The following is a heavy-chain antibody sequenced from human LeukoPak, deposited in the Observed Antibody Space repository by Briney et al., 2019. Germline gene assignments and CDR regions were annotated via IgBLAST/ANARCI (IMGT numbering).Heavy chain of an antibody. J-gene: IGHJ4*02. Sequence: SVKVSCKASEGTFSSYAISWVRQAPGQGLEWMGGIIPIFGTANYAQKFQGRVTITADESTSTAYMELSSLRSEDTAVYYCARDVYITRGYYFDYWGQGTLVTVSS. CDR2: IIPIFGTA. CDR1: EGTFSSYA. D-gene: IGHD3-10*01. V-gene: IGHV1-69*01. CDR3: ARDVYITRGYYFDY.